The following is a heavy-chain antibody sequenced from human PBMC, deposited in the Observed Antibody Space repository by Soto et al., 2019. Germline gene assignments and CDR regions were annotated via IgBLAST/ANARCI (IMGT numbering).Heavy chain of an antibody. V-gene: IGHV1-69*01. Sequence: QVQLVQSGAEVKKPGSSVKVSCEASGGPFRSYPINWVRQAPGQGLEWMGGIIPFFGTSNYAQKFQGRVTITADDSTSTAYMELRSLRSEDTAVYYCARVGHITNYGMAVWGQGTTVTVSS. CDR2: IIPFFGTS. CDR1: GGPFRSYP. D-gene: IGHD1-26*01. J-gene: IGHJ6*02. CDR3: ARVGHITNYGMAV.